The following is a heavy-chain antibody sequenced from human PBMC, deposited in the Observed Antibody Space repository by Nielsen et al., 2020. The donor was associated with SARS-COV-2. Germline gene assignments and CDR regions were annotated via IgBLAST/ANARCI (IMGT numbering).Heavy chain of an antibody. CDR3: AGSMVRGAHFDY. V-gene: IGHV4-59*08. CDR2: IYYSGST. J-gene: IGHJ4*02. CDR1: GGSISSYY. Sequence: GSLRLSCTVSGGSISSYYWSWIRQPPGKGLEWIGYIYYSGSTNYNPSLKSRVTISVDTSKNQFSLKLSSVTAADTAVYYCAGSMVRGAHFDYWGQGTLVTVSS. D-gene: IGHD3-10*01.